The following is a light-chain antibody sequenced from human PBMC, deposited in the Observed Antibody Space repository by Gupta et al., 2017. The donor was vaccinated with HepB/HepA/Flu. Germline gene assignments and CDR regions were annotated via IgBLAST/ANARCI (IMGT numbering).Light chain of an antibody. Sequence: YVLTQPPSVTVATGTTARSTCGGNNIGSKSVHWYQQKPGQAPVLVVYDDSDRPSGIHERFSGSNSGNTATLHIIRVEAGDEADDYCQVWDRSRDHPVFGGGTKLTVL. CDR2: DDS. J-gene: IGLJ2*01. CDR3: QVWDRSRDHPV. CDR1: NIGSKS. V-gene: IGLV3-21*03.